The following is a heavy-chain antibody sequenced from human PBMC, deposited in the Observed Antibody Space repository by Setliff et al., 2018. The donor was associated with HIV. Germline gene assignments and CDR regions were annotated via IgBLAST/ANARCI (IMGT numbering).Heavy chain of an antibody. D-gene: IGHD6-13*01. Sequence: KPSETLSLTCTVSGGYITTYYWSWIRQPPGKGLEWIGYIYYSGSTYYNPSLKSQVTISVDTSKNRLSLKLSSVTAADAAVYYCARAMSSSWYIDGFDIWGQGTVVTVSS. J-gene: IGHJ3*02. CDR2: IYYSGST. V-gene: IGHV4-59*12. CDR1: GGYITTYY. CDR3: ARAMSSSWYIDGFDI.